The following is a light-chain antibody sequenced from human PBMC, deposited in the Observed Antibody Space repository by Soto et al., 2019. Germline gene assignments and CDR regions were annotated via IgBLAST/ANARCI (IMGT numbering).Light chain of an antibody. CDR3: GSFAASNNLL. Sequence: QSALTQPPSASGSPGQSVTISCTGTGSDVGGYNYVSWYQQHPGKAPQLVIFDVSRRPSGVPDRFSGSKSGNTASLTVSGLQDEDEADYYCGSFAASNNLLFGRGTKLTVL. V-gene: IGLV2-8*01. J-gene: IGLJ2*01. CDR2: DVS. CDR1: GSDVGGYNY.